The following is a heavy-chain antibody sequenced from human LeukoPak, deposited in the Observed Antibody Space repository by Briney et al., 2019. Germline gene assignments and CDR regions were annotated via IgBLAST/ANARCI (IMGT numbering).Heavy chain of an antibody. Sequence: GASVKVSCKASGYTFTIYGISWVRQAPGQGLEWMGWISAYNGNTNYAQKLQGRVTMTTDTSTSTAYMELRSLRSDDTAVYYCAGEAVLRYFDWLPTHNWFDPWGQGTLVTVSS. CDR2: ISAYNGNT. CDR3: AGEAVLRYFDWLPTHNWFDP. CDR1: GYTFTIYG. D-gene: IGHD3-9*01. V-gene: IGHV1-18*01. J-gene: IGHJ5*02.